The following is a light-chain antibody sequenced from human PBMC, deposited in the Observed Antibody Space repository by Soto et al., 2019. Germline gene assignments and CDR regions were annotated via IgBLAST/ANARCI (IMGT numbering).Light chain of an antibody. V-gene: IGLV8-61*01. Sequence: QTVVTQEPSFSVSPGGTVTLTCGLTSGSVATRNYPSWYQQIPGQAPRTLIYNTNTRSSGVSDRFSGSILGSKAALTITGAQSEDESVYYFVLYFGSGIHWVFGGGTKLTVL. CDR1: SGSVATRNY. CDR2: NTN. J-gene: IGLJ3*02. CDR3: VLYFGSGIHWV.